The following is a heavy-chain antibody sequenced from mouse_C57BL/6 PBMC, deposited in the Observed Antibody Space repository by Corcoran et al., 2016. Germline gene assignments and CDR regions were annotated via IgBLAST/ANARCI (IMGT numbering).Heavy chain of an antibody. Sequence: QIQLVQSGPELKKPGETVKISCKASGYTFTTYGMSWVKQAPGKGLKWMGWINTYSGVPTYADDFKGRFAFSLETSASTAYLQINNLKNEDTATYFCARSGALLQTYYAMDYWGQGTSVTVSS. D-gene: IGHD1-2*01. CDR1: GYTFTTYG. V-gene: IGHV9-3*01. CDR2: INTYSGVP. CDR3: ARSGALLQTYYAMDY. J-gene: IGHJ4*01.